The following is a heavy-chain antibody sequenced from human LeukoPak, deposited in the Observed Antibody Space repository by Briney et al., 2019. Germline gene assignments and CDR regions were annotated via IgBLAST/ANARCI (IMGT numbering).Heavy chain of an antibody. D-gene: IGHD3-3*01. J-gene: IGHJ6*02. CDR1: GFIFSNYY. CDR2: IKQDGSEK. V-gene: IGHV3-7*01. CDR3: ARERWSLYSNDYYYYGLDV. Sequence: GGSLRLSCAASGFIFSNYYMNWVRQAPGKGLEWVAHIKQDGSEKNYVDSVKGRFTISRDNAKNSLYLQMNSLRAEDTAVYYCARERWSLYSNDYYYYGLDVWGQGTTVTVSS.